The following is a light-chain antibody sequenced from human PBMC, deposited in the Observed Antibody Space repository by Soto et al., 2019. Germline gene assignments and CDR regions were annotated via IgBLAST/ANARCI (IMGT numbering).Light chain of an antibody. V-gene: IGKV3-15*01. Sequence: MRYRRAPFYLSQGERATLSCRASQSVSSHLAWYQQKPGQAPRLLIYGASTRATGIPARFSGSGSGTEFTLSISSLQSEDFAVYFCHQYNICPWPLVQAPKV. J-gene: IGKJ1*01. CDR1: QSVSSH. CDR3: HQYNICPWP. CDR2: GAS.